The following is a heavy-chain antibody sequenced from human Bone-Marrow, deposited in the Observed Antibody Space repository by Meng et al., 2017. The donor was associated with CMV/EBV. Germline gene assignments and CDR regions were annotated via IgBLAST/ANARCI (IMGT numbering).Heavy chain of an antibody. Sequence: SVKVSCKASGYTFTSYDINWVRQAPGQGLEWMGGIIPIFGTANYAQKFQGRVTITTDESTSTAYMELSSLRSEDTAVYYCAINSGSYYKYFQHWGQGTLVTVSS. J-gene: IGHJ1*01. V-gene: IGHV1-69*05. CDR2: IIPIFGTA. D-gene: IGHD1-26*01. CDR1: GYTFTSYD. CDR3: AINSGSYYKYFQH.